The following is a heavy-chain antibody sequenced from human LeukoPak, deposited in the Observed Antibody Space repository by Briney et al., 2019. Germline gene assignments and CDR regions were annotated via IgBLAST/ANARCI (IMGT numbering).Heavy chain of an antibody. D-gene: IGHD3-3*01. CDR3: ARVGYDFWSGYYRYYYYMDV. CDR1: GGSFSGYY. CDR2: INHSGST. V-gene: IGHV4-34*01. J-gene: IGHJ6*03. Sequence: SETLSLTCAVYGGSFSGYYWSWIRQPPGKGLEWIGEINHSGSTNYNLSLKSRVTISVDTSKNQFSLKLSSVTAADTAVYYCARVGYDFWSGYYRYYYYMDVWGKGTTVTVSS.